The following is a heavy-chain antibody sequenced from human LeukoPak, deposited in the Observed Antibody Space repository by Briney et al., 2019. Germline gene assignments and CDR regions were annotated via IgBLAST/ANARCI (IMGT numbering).Heavy chain of an antibody. Sequence: GGSLRLSCAASGFTFSSYSMNWVRQAPGKGLEWVSSISSSSSNIYYADSVKGRFTISRDNAKNPLSLQMNSLRVEDTAVYYCARDSRCVDWLLQHLGFDYWGQGTLVTVSS. J-gene: IGHJ4*02. CDR3: ARDSRCVDWLLQHLGFDY. CDR1: GFTFSSYS. D-gene: IGHD3-9*01. CDR2: ISSSSSNI. V-gene: IGHV3-21*01.